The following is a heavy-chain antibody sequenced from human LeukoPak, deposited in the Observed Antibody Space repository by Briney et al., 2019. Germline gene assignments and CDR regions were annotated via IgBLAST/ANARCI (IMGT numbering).Heavy chain of an antibody. CDR2: IHYSGNV. J-gene: IGHJ4*02. V-gene: IGHV4-39*01. D-gene: IGHD3-10*01. CDR3: ARRGVIISRMVRGDFDY. Sequence: SETLSLTCTVSGGSIISNLYYWGWIRQPPGKGLEWIGDIHYSGNVYYNSSLKSRVTIFVDTSQNQFSPKLSSVTAADTAVYYCARRGVIISRMVRGDFDYWGQGTLVTVSS. CDR1: GGSIISNLYY.